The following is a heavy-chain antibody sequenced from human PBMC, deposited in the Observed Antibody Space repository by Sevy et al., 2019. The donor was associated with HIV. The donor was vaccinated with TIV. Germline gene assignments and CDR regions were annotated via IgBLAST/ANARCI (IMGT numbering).Heavy chain of an antibody. Sequence: ASVKVSCKASGDTFSTYDINWVRQAPGQGLEWMGWMSPKSGSTGFAQKFQGRLTMTRDTSINTAYMELSSLRSDDTAVYYWASGGSGDVWNYGYYYYGMDVWGQGTTVTVSS. CDR1: GDTFSTYD. V-gene: IGHV1-8*02. CDR3: ASGGSGDVWNYGYYYYGMDV. J-gene: IGHJ6*02. CDR2: MSPKSGST. D-gene: IGHD3-3*01.